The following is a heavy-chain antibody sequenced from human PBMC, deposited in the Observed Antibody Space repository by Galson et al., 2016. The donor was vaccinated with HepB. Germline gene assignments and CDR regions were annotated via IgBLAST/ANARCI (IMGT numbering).Heavy chain of an antibody. CDR3: ATGTSVPGVFIPKYFYYPMDV. CDR2: FDPEDGET. Sequence: RQAPGKGLEWMGGFDPEDGETIYAQKFQGRVTMTEDTSTDTAYMELSSLRSEDTAVYYCATGTSVPGVFIPKYFYYPMDVWGQGTTVTVSS. D-gene: IGHD2-2*01. J-gene: IGHJ6*02. V-gene: IGHV1-24*01.